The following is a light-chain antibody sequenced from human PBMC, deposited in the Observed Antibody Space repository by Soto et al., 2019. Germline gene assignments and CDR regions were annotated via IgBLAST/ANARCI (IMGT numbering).Light chain of an antibody. V-gene: IGKV3-20*01. Sequence: EIVLSQYPGNLSLSPGERATLSCRASQSVSSSYLAWYQQKPGQAPRLLIYGASSRATGIPDRFSGGGSGTDFTLTISRLEPEDVGVYYCQQYHDSTLMFGQGTKVDNK. CDR3: QQYHDSTLM. CDR1: QSVSSSY. CDR2: GAS. J-gene: IGKJ1*01.